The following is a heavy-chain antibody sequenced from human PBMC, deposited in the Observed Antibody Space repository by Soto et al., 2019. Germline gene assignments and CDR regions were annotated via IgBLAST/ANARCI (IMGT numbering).Heavy chain of an antibody. CDR1: GGTFSSYA. D-gene: IGHD1-26*01. CDR2: IIPIFGTA. V-gene: IGHV1-69*01. CDR3: ARTLRTKWEGYYYGIDV. Sequence: QVQLVQSGAEVKKPGSSVKVSCKASGGTFSSYAISWVRQAPGQGLEWMGGIIPIFGTANYAQKFQGRVTITADESTSTAYVELSSLRSEDTAVYYCARTLRTKWEGYYYGIDVWGQGTTVTVSS. J-gene: IGHJ6*02.